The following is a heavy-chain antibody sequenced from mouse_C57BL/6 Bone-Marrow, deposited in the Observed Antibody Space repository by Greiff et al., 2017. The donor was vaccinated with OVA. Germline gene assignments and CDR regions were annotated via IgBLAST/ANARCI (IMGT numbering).Heavy chain of an antibody. CDR3: ARKVAPWYFAV. J-gene: IGHJ1*03. D-gene: IGHD1-1*01. V-gene: IGHV1-39*01. Sequence: GYSFTDYNMNWVKQSNGKSLEWIGVINPNYGTTSYNQKFKGKATLTVDQSSSTAYMQLNSLTSEDSAVYYCARKVAPWYFAVWGTGTTLPVSS. CDR1: GYSFTDYN. CDR2: INPNYGTT.